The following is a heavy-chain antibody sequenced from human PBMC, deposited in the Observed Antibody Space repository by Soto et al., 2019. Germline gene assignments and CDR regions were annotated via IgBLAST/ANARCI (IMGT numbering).Heavy chain of an antibody. CDR1: GFTFSSYG. CDR3: ARVGTYYYYGMDV. J-gene: IGHJ6*04. V-gene: IGHV3-33*01. CDR2: IWSDGSNK. D-gene: IGHD7-27*01. Sequence: QVQLVESGGGVVQPGRSLRLSCAASGFTFSSYGMHWVRQAPGKGLEWVAVIWSDGSNKYYADSVKARFTISRDNSQTTLYMQLNRLRAEDTAVYYCARVGTYYYYGMDVWGEGPTVTVSS.